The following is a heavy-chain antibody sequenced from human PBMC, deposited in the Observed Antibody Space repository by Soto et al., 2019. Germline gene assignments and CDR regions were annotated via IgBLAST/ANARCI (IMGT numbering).Heavy chain of an antibody. CDR3: ARVGIAAAAFDP. J-gene: IGHJ5*02. Sequence: PGGSLRLSCAASGFTFSSYSMNWVRQAPGKGLEWVSSISSSSSYIYYADSVKGRFTISRDNAKNSLYLQMNSLRAEDTAVYYCARVGIAAAAFDPWGQGTLVTVS. CDR1: GFTFSSYS. D-gene: IGHD6-13*01. V-gene: IGHV3-21*01. CDR2: ISSSSSYI.